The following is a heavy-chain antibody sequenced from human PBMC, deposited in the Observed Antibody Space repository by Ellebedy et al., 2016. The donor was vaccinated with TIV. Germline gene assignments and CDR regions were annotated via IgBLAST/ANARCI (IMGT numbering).Heavy chain of an antibody. D-gene: IGHD1-26*01. Sequence: GESLKISCVASGFPVSTYWMSWVRQAPGKGLEWVANIMQDGSKSYFADSVKGRFTISRDNAKNSLYLQMNSLRAEDSAVYYCARDEESGLLYQYYGMDVWGQGTTVIVSS. CDR1: GFPVSTYW. CDR2: IMQDGSKS. CDR3: ARDEESGLLYQYYGMDV. V-gene: IGHV3-7*03. J-gene: IGHJ6*02.